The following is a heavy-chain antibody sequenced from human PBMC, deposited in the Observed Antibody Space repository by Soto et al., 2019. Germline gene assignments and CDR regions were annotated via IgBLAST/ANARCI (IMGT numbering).Heavy chain of an antibody. CDR2: MNPNSGNT. V-gene: IGHV1-8*01. D-gene: IGHD2-2*01. J-gene: IGHJ5*02. Sequence: QVQLVQSGAEVKKPGASVKVSCKASGYTFTSYDINWVRQATGQGLEWMGWMNPNSGNTGYAQKFQGRVTMTRNTSISTAYMELSSLRYEDTAVYYCARGLVSYCSSTSCYPNWFDPWGQGTLVTVSS. CDR1: GYTFTSYD. CDR3: ARGLVSYCSSTSCYPNWFDP.